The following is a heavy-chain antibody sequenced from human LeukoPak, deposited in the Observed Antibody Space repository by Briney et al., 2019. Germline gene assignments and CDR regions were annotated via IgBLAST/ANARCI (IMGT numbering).Heavy chain of an antibody. CDR2: IIPIFGTA. J-gene: IGHJ6*03. CDR3: ARVVIGSSFHYYYYYMAV. D-gene: IGHD2-21*01. V-gene: IGHV1-69*05. Sequence: ASVKVSCKASGGTFSSYAISWVRQAPGQGPEWMGGIIPIFGTANYAQKFQGRVTITTDESTSTAYMELSSLISEDTAVYYCARVVIGSSFHYYYYYMAVWGKGTTVTVSS. CDR1: GGTFSSYA.